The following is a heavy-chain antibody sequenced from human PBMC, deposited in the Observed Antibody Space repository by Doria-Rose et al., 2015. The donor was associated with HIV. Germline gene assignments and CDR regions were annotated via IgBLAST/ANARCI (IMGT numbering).Heavy chain of an antibody. CDR2: IFSDDDT. Sequence: QVQLVQSGPVLVKPTETLTLTCTVSGVSLSSPGMGVSWIRQPPGKALEWLANIFSDDDTSYKTSLKSRLTIFSGTSRSQVVLTMTDMDPVDTATYYCARIKSSRWYHKYYFDFRGQGTLVIVSA. V-gene: IGHV2-26*01. CDR1: GVSLSSPGMG. CDR3: ARIKSSRWYHKYYFDF. J-gene: IGHJ4*02. D-gene: IGHD6-13*01.